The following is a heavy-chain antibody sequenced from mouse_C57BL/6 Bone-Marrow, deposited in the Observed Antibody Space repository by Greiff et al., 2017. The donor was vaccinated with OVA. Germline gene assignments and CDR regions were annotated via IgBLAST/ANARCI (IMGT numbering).Heavy chain of an antibody. CDR1: GYSITSGYY. CDR2: ISYDGSN. CDR3: ARRDYDPWFAY. D-gene: IGHD2-4*01. V-gene: IGHV3-6*01. Sequence: EVKLVESGPGLVKPSQSLSLTCSVTGYSITSGYYWNWIRQFPGNKLEWMGYISYDGSNNYNPSLKNRISITRDTSKNQFFLKLNSVTTEDTATYYCARRDYDPWFAYWGQGTLVTVSA. J-gene: IGHJ3*01.